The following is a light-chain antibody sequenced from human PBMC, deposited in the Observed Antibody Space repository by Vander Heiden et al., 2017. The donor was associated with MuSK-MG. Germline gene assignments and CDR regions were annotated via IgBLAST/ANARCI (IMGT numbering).Light chain of an antibody. Sequence: DIVMTQSTVSLSVSLGGRATINCKASQSLLHSDNIKDFLAWYHQKPGQPPKLLMSWASTRESGVPDRFSGSGSGTDFTLTISSLQAEDVAVYYCQQYLTVPLTFGPGTRVDIK. J-gene: IGKJ3*01. CDR3: QQYLTVPLT. CDR2: WAS. CDR1: QSLLHSDNIKDF. V-gene: IGKV4-1*01.